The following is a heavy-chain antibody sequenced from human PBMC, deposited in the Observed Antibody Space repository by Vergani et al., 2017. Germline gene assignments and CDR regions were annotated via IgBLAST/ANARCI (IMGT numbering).Heavy chain of an antibody. V-gene: IGHV3-7*01. D-gene: IGHD6-13*01. CDR1: GFNVGHYW. CDR2: IKQDGSEK. Sequence: EVQLVESGGDFVQPGGSLTLSCAASGFNVGHYWMSWVRQAPGKGLEWVANIKQDGSEKYYVDSVKGRFTISRDNANNLVYLQMSSVRADDTAVYYCARDGYSSSLRGSYFDLWGRGTLVTVSS. CDR3: ARDGYSSSLRGSYFDL. J-gene: IGHJ2*01.